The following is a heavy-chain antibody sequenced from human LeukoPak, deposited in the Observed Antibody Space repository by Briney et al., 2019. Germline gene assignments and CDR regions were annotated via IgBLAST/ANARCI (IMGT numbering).Heavy chain of an antibody. CDR1: GGSISSGGYY. J-gene: IGHJ6*03. CDR3: AREKKKSSIAARGGGYYYYYMDV. CDR2: IYYSGST. D-gene: IGHD6-6*01. V-gene: IGHV4-31*03. Sequence: PSETLSLTCTVSGGSISSGGYYWSWIRQHPGKGLEWIGYIYYSGSTYYNPSLKSRVTISVDTSKNQFSLKLSSVTAADTAVYYCAREKKKSSIAARGGGYYYYYMDVWGKGTTVTVSS.